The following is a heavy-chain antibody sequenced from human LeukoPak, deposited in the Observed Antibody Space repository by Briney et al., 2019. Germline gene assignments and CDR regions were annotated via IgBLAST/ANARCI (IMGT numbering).Heavy chain of an antibody. V-gene: IGHV3-64D*06. D-gene: IGHD2-2*01. CDR3: VKGTSTKYYYYGMDV. Sequence: PGGSLRVSCSASGFXFSNYATHWVRQAPGKGLEYVAGINSNGGSTFYADSVKGRFTMSGDNSKNTLYLQMSSLRAEDTAVYYCVKGTSTKYYYYGMDVWGQGTTVTVSS. J-gene: IGHJ6*02. CDR1: GFXFSNYA. CDR2: INSNGGST.